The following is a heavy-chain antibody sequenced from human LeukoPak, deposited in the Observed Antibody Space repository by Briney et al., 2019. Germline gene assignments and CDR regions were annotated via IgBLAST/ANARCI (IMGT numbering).Heavy chain of an antibody. J-gene: IGHJ3*02. CDR3: AKDADYYGSGSYLLPSFDI. CDR1: GFTFSSYG. V-gene: IGHV3-30*02. CDR2: IRYDGSNK. D-gene: IGHD3-10*01. Sequence: GGSLRLSCAAAGFTFSSYGMHWVRQAPGKGLEWVAFIRYDGSNKYYADSVKGRFTISRDNSKNTLYLQMNSLRAEDTAVYYCAKDADYYGSGSYLLPSFDIWGQGTMVTVSS.